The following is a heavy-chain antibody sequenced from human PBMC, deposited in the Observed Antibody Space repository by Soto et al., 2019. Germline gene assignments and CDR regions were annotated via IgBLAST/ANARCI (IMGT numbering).Heavy chain of an antibody. CDR2: ISGSGGST. V-gene: IGHV3-23*01. CDR3: AKVGGYCSGGSCYHLYYFDY. CDR1: GFTFSSYA. J-gene: IGHJ4*02. D-gene: IGHD2-15*01. Sequence: PGGSLRLSCAASGFTFSSYAMSWVRQAPGKGLEWVSAISGSGGSTYYADSVKGRFTISRDNSKNTLYLQMNSLRAEDTAVYYCAKVGGYCSGGSCYHLYYFDYWGQGTLVTVSS.